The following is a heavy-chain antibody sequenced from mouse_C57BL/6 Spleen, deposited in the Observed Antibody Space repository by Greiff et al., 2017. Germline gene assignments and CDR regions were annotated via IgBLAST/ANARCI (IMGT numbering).Heavy chain of an antibody. V-gene: IGHV1-59*01. J-gene: IGHJ3*01. CDR3: ARWDYSNYRFAY. CDR1: GYTFTSYW. Sequence: QVQLQQPGAELVRPGTSVKLSCKASGYTFTSYWMHWVKQRPGQGLEWIGVIDPSDSYTNYNQKFKGKATLTVDTSSSTAYMQLSSLTSEDSAVYYCARWDYSNYRFAYWGQGTLVTVSA. CDR2: IDPSDSYT. D-gene: IGHD2-5*01.